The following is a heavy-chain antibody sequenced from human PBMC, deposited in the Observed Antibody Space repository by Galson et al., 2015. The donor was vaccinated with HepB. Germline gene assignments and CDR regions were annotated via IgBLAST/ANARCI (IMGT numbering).Heavy chain of an antibody. J-gene: IGHJ3*02. V-gene: IGHV1-3*01. D-gene: IGHD3-22*01. CDR1: GYTFTSYA. CDR3: ARNPLFIYYDSSGLDDAFDI. CDR2: INAGNGNT. Sequence: SVKVSCKASGYTFTSYAMHWVRQAPGQRLEWMGWINAGNGNTKYSQKFQGRVTITRDTSASTAYMELSSLRSEDTAVYYCARNPLFIYYDSSGLDDAFDIWGQGTMVTVSS.